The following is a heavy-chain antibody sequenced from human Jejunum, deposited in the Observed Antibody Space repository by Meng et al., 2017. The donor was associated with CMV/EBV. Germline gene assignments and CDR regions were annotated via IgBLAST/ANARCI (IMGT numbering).Heavy chain of an antibody. J-gene: IGHJ4*02. V-gene: IGHV4-4*07. CDR3: ARAAVDTGDFDL. D-gene: IGHD6-25*01. CDR1: GGSITDYY. Sequence: QGQLQGAGPGLVKPSETLSLTCTVSGGSITDYYWSWIRQPAGKRLEWIGRFYYTGSTNYTPSLENRVTMSLDTSKNRFSLNLCSVTAADTAVYYCARAAVDTGDFDLWGLGILVTVSS. CDR2: FYYTGST.